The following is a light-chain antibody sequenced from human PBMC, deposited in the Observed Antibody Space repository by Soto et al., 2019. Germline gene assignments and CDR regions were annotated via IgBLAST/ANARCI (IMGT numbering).Light chain of an antibody. CDR3: AAWDATLNGAV. CDR1: SSNIGSYT. J-gene: IGLJ7*01. V-gene: IGLV1-44*01. Sequence: QSVLTQPPSASGTPGQRVTISCSGSSSNIGSYTVNWYQQLQGTAPKLLISCDNQRPSGVPDRFSASKSGTSASLAISGLQAEDEADYYCAAWDATLNGAVFGGGTQLTVL. CDR2: CDN.